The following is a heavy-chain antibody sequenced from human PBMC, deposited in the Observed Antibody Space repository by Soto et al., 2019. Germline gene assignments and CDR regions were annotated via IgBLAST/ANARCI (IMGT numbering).Heavy chain of an antibody. D-gene: IGHD3-22*01. V-gene: IGHV1-69*01. CDR2: IITIFGTA. CDR1: GGSFNRHT. CDR3: ARGWGYDSTDYYYAY. J-gene: IGHJ4*02. Sequence: QVQLVQSGAEVRKPGSSVRVSFKASGGSFNRHTISWVRQAPGQGLEWMGGIITIFGTANHAQKFQGRVTVIADESTSTVYMELSSLRSDDTAIYYCARGWGYDSTDYYYAYWGQGTLVIVSS.